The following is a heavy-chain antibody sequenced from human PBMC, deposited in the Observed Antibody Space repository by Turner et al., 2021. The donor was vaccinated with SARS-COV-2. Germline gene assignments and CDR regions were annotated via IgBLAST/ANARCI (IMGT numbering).Heavy chain of an antibody. CDR2: IYYSGST. J-gene: IGHJ6*02. CDR3: ATQRVNLFGTTYYYYGMDV. D-gene: IGHD1-7*01. V-gene: IGHV4-39*01. CDR1: GGSISSSGYY. Sequence: QLQLQESGPGLVKPSETLSLTCTVSGGSISSSGYYWGWIRQPPGKGLEWIGSIYYSGSTYYNPSLQSRVTISVDTSKNQFSLKLSSVTAADTAVYYCATQRVNLFGTTYYYYGMDVWGQGTTVTVSS.